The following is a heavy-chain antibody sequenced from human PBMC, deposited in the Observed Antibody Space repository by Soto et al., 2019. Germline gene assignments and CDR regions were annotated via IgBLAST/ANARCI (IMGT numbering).Heavy chain of an antibody. J-gene: IGHJ4*02. Sequence: ASVKVSFKASGYTFTGYYMHWVRQAPGQGLEWMGWINPNSGGTNYAQKFQGRVTMTRDTSISTAYMELSRLRSDDTAVYYCARGLRLYSSSSNYWGQGTLVTVSS. CDR1: GYTFTGYY. CDR3: ARGLRLYSSSSNY. D-gene: IGHD6-6*01. V-gene: IGHV1-2*02. CDR2: INPNSGGT.